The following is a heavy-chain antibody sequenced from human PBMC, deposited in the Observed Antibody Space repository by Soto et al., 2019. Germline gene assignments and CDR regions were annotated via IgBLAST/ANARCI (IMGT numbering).Heavy chain of an antibody. Sequence: PSETLSLTCTVSGGSISSGGYYWSWIRQHPGKGLEWIGYIYYSGSTFSNPSLKSRVTISVDRSKNQFSLKLSSVTAADTAVYYCARENNVLPGGYFDYWGQGTLVTVSS. V-gene: IGHV4-31*03. CDR3: ARENNVLPGGYFDY. D-gene: IGHD3-10*01. CDR2: IYYSGST. CDR1: GGSISSGGYY. J-gene: IGHJ4*02.